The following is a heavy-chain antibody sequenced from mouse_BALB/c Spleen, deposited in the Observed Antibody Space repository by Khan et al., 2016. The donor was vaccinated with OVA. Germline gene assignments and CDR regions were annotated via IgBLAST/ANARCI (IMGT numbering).Heavy chain of an antibody. V-gene: IGHV1S41*01. CDR1: GYTFTSFW. Sequence: DLVKPGASVKLSCTASGYTFTSFWINWIKQRPGQGLEWIGHIAPGSGTAYYNEMFKGKATLTVDTSSSTAYLQLSSLSSEDSAVLCCARSNYYGRSLYAMDYWGQGTSVTVSS. D-gene: IGHD1-1*01. CDR2: IAPGSGTA. J-gene: IGHJ4*01. CDR3: ARSNYYGRSLYAMDY.